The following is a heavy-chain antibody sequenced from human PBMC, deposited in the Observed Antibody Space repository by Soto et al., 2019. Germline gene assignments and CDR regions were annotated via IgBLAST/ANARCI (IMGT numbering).Heavy chain of an antibody. J-gene: IGHJ4*02. V-gene: IGHV3-74*01. CDR1: GLNFVRYP. CDR2: INSDGTSR. D-gene: IGHD4-4*01. Sequence: PGGSHTHSSTSSGLNFVRYPMPWVHQAPGKVLVWVSGINSDGTSRSYAEAVKGRFTIARDNARKTLHLQMNSLRAEDTAVYYCTTVDYSQQFAYWGQGTPVTVSA. CDR3: TTVDYSQQFAY.